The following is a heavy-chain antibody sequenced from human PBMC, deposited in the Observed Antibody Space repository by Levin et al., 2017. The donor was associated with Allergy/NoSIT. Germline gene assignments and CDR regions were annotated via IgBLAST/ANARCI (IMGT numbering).Heavy chain of an antibody. CDR1: GFTFSSYA. CDR3: AKSPPTRVGDLSWFDP. J-gene: IGHJ5*02. Sequence: TGGSLRLSCAASGFTFSSYAMSWVRQAPGKGLEWVSAISGSGGSTYYADSVKGRFTISRDNSKNTLYLQMNSLRAEDTAVYYCAKSPPTRVGDLSWFDPWGQGTLVTVSS. CDR2: ISGSGGST. V-gene: IGHV3-23*01. D-gene: IGHD3-16*01.